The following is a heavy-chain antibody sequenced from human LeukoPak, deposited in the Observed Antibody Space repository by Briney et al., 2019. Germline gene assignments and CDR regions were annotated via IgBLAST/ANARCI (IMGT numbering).Heavy chain of an antibody. CDR3: ARDSCSGGSCYSDY. Sequence: GGSLRLSCAASGFTFSSYGMHWVRQAPGKGLEWVAVMWYDGSNKYYADSVKGRFTISRDNSKNTLYLQMNSLRAEDTAVYYCARDSCSGGSCYSDYWGQGTLVTVSS. CDR1: GFTFSSYG. D-gene: IGHD2-15*01. CDR2: MWYDGSNK. J-gene: IGHJ4*02. V-gene: IGHV3-33*01.